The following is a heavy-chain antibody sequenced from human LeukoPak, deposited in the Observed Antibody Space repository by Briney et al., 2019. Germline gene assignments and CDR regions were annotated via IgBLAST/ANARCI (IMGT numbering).Heavy chain of an antibody. Sequence: ASVKVSCKVSGYTLTELSMHWVRQAPGKGLEWMGGFDPEDGETIYAQKFQGRVTMTEDTSTDTAYMELSSLRSDDTAVYYCARSPVRDFWSGYYTVYFDHWGQGTLVTVSS. D-gene: IGHD3-3*01. CDR3: ARSPVRDFWSGYYTVYFDH. CDR1: GYTLTELS. J-gene: IGHJ4*02. CDR2: FDPEDGET. V-gene: IGHV1-24*01.